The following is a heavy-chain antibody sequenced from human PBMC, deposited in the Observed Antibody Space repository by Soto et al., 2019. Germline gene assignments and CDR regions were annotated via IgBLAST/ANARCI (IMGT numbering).Heavy chain of an antibody. CDR1: GGSISGYY. CDR3: ARDKFDYYDSSGYYMGAFDI. J-gene: IGHJ3*02. CDR2: IYYSGST. V-gene: IGHV4-59*01. D-gene: IGHD3-22*01. Sequence: TSETLSLTCTVSGGSISGYYWSWIRQPPGKGLEWIGYIYYSGSTNYNPSLKSRVTISVDTSKNQFSLKLSSVTAADTAVYYCARDKFDYYDSSGYYMGAFDIWGQGTMVTVSS.